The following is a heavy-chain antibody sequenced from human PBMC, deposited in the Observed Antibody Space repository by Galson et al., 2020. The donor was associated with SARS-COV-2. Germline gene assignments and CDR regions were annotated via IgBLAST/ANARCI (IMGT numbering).Heavy chain of an antibody. J-gene: IGHJ6*02. D-gene: IGHD2-2*01. CDR3: ARDRVPYAVMEGGDFYYGMDV. CDR1: GFTFKNYA. Sequence: GGSLRLSCAASGFTFKNYAMHWVRQAPGKGLEWVAVISYDGSNKYYADSVKGRFTISRDNSKNTLYLQMNSLRAEDTAVYYCARDRVPYAVMEGGDFYYGMDVWGQGSTVPVSS. V-gene: IGHV3-30-3*01. CDR2: ISYDGSNK.